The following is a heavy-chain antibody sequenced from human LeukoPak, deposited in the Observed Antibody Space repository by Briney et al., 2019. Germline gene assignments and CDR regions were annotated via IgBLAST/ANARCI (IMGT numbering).Heavy chain of an antibody. V-gene: IGHV3-74*01. CDR2: MNTDESTT. Sequence: GGSLRLSCAASGFTFSSYWMHWVRQTPGKGLVWVSRMNTDESTTSYADSVKGRFTISRDNAKNTLYLQMNSLRAEDTAVYYCVGGCSGGSCYPNYWGQGTLVTVSS. D-gene: IGHD2-15*01. CDR3: VGGCSGGSCYPNY. J-gene: IGHJ4*02. CDR1: GFTFSSYW.